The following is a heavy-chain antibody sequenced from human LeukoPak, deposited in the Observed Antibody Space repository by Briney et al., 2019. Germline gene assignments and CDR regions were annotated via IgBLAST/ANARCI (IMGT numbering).Heavy chain of an antibody. Sequence: PSETLSLTCTVSGGSISSGGYYWSWIRQHPGKGLEWIGYIYYSGSTYYNPSLKSRVTISVDTSKNQFSLKLSSVTAADTAVYYCARDSAAAGKPFDYWGPGALVTVSS. CDR2: IYYSGST. D-gene: IGHD6-13*01. J-gene: IGHJ4*02. CDR1: GGSISSGGYY. CDR3: ARDSAAAGKPFDY. V-gene: IGHV4-31*03.